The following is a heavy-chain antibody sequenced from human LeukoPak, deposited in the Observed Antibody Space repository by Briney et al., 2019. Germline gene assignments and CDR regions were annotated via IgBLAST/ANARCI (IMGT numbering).Heavy chain of an antibody. CDR1: GFTFSSSA. Sequence: PGGSLRLSCAASGFTFSSSAMHWVRQAPGKELEWVAVVFSDGTYKYYADSVKGRFTISRDNSKNMLFLQMNSLRAEDTAVYYCAKGPLYYYGDNAWFGPWGQGTLVTVSS. CDR3: AKGPLYYYGDNAWFGP. V-gene: IGHV3-30*18. J-gene: IGHJ5*02. CDR2: VFSDGTYK. D-gene: IGHD4-17*01.